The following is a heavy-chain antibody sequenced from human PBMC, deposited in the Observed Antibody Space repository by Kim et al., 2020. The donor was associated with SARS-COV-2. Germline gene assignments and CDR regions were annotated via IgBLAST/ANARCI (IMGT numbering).Heavy chain of an antibody. CDR3: ARASGTGYYYVLDV. D-gene: IGHD2-8*02. J-gene: IGHJ6*02. V-gene: IGHV3-53*01. CDR2: IYSGRGTT. Sequence: GGSLRLSCAASGLTVSANYLTWVRQAPGKGLEWVSIIYSGRGTTYYADSVKGRFTISRDDSNNTLYLQMNSLGADDTAVYYCARASGTGYYYVLDVWGQGTTVTVSS. CDR1: GLTVSANY.